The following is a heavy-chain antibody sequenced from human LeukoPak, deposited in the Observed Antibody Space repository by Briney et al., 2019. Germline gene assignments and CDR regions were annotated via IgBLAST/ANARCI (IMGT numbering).Heavy chain of an antibody. CDR1: GFTLSSYA. CDR3: AKGSVYNDFDY. J-gene: IGHJ4*02. V-gene: IGHV3-23*01. Sequence: PGGSLRLSCAASGFTLSSYAMSWVRQAPGKGLEWVSGITGSGGSTYYADSVKGRFSISRDNSRNTLYLQMNSLRAEDTAVYYCAKGSVYNDFDYWGQEALVLVSS. CDR2: ITGSGGST. D-gene: IGHD5-24*01.